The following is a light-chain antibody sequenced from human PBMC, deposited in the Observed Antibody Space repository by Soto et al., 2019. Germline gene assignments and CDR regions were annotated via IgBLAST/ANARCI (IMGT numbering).Light chain of an antibody. CDR3: CSYGGRYTVL. CDR2: DVN. V-gene: IGLV2-11*01. J-gene: IGLJ2*01. CDR1: SSDVGSYIS. Sequence: QSVLTQPRSVSGSPGQSVTISCTGTSSDVGSYISVSWYQQKPGKAPKLMIYDVNSRPSRVPDRFSGSTSGNTASLTISGLQTEDEADYYCCSYGGRYTVLFGGGTQLTVL.